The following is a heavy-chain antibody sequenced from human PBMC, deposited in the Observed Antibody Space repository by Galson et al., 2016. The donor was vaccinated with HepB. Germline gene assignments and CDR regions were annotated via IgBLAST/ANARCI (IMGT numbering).Heavy chain of an antibody. CDR2: TYYWSKWYN. D-gene: IGHD1-14*01. V-gene: IGHV6-1*01. J-gene: IGHJ6*03. Sequence: CAISGDSVSSNNAGWNWIRQSPSRGLEWLGKTYYWSKWYNDYSVSLKGQITITSDTSKNQFSLHLNSVTPEDTAVYYCAREPPVEPPTYYYYMDVWGEGTTVTVSS. CDR1: GDSVSSNNAG. CDR3: AREPPVEPPTYYYYMDV.